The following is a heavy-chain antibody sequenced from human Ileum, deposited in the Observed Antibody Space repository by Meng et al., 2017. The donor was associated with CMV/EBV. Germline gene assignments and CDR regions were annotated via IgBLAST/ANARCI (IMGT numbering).Heavy chain of an antibody. Sequence: FTCSRYAMHWVRQAPGKGLEWVEVISYDGSNKYYADSVKGRFTISRDNSKNTLYLQMNSLRAEDTAVYYCARSPRFYDILTGTWPDYWGQGTLVTVSS. J-gene: IGHJ4*02. CDR1: FTCSRYA. CDR2: ISYDGSNK. V-gene: IGHV3-30*04. CDR3: ARSPRFYDILTGTWPDY. D-gene: IGHD3-9*01.